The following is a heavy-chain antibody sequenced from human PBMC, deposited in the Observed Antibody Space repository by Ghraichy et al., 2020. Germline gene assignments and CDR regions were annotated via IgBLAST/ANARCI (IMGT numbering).Heavy chain of an antibody. D-gene: IGHD3-10*01. CDR3: ARHFVTSSYGSGSYSIDY. V-gene: IGHV4-39*01. J-gene: IGHJ4*02. CDR2: IYYSGST. Sequence: SETLSLTCTVSGGSISSSSYYWGWIRQPPGKGLEWIGSIYYSGSTYYNPSLKSRVTISVDTSKNQFSLKLSSVTAADTAVYYCARHFVTSSYGSGSYSIDYWGQGTLVTVSS. CDR1: GGSISSSSYY.